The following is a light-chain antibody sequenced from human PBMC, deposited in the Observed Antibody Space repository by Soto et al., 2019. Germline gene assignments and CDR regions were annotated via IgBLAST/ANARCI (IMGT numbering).Light chain of an antibody. CDR1: AGSVSTSNY. V-gene: IGLV8-61*01. J-gene: IGLJ3*02. CDR2: STN. Sequence: QAVVTQEPSLSVYPGWTVTRTCGLRAGSVSTSNYPSWYHQTPGQTPRTLVYSTNTRSSGVPDRFSGSILGNKAALTITGAQADDESDYYCVLYVGSGIWVFGGGTKLTVL. CDR3: VLYVGSGIWV.